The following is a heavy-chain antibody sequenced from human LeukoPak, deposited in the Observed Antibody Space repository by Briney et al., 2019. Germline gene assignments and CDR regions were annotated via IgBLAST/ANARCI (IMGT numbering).Heavy chain of an antibody. Sequence: GGSLRLSCAASGFTFSSYWMHWVRHAPGKGLEWVSRIKSDETSTTYADSVKGRFTISRDNAKNTLYLQMNSLRAEDAAVYYCARATGATYNFDYWGQGTPVTVSS. CDR3: ARATGATYNFDY. D-gene: IGHD1-1*01. V-gene: IGHV3-74*01. CDR2: IKSDETST. CDR1: GFTFSSYW. J-gene: IGHJ4*02.